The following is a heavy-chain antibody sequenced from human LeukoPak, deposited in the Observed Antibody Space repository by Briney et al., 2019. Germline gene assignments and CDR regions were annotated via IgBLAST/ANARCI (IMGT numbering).Heavy chain of an antibody. V-gene: IGHV3-7*01. CDR2: IKQDGSEK. J-gene: IGHJ4*02. CDR1: GFTFSRYW. D-gene: IGHD1-26*01. Sequence: GGSLRLSCAASGFTFSRYWMSWVRQAPGKGLQWVANIKQDGSEKYYVDSVKGRFTISRDNAKNSLYLQMNSLRAEDTAVYYCARDFSQEFIVGATLDPTHFDYWGQGTLVTVSS. CDR3: ARDFSQEFIVGATLDPTHFDY.